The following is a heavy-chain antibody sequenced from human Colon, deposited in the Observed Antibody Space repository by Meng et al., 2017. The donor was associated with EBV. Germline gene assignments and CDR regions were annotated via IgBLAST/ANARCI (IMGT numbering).Heavy chain of an antibody. CDR3: GRDQGRELINH. CDR1: GGSISSGGYY. Sequence: QVQLQESGPRLVKPSQTLSSTCAVSGGSISSGGYYWNWIRQPPGKGLEWIGEVYHRGDTNYNPSLKSRVDISVDKSKNQFYLSLFSVTAADTAVYYCGRDQGRELINHWRQGTMVTVSS. D-gene: IGHD1-7*01. CDR2: VYHRGDT. J-gene: IGHJ4*02. V-gene: IGHV4-31*11.